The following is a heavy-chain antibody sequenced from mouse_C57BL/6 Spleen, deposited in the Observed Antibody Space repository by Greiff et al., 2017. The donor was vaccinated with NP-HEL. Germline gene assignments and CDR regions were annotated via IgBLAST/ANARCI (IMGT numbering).Heavy chain of an antibody. V-gene: IGHV5-15*01. D-gene: IGHD1-1*01. CDR3: ARQGYYGSSAWFAY. Sequence: EVKLVESGGGLVQPGGSLKLSCAASGFTFSDYGMAWVRQAPRKGPAWVAFISNLAYSIYYADTVTGRFTISRENAKNTLYLEMSSLRSEDTAMYYCARQGYYGSSAWFAYWGQGTLVTVSA. J-gene: IGHJ3*01. CDR2: ISNLAYSI. CDR1: GFTFSDYG.